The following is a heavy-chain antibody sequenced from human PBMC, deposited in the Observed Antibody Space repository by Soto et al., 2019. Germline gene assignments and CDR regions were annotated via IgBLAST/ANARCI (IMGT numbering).Heavy chain of an antibody. V-gene: IGHV1-3*01. CDR2: INAGNGNT. Sequence: ASVKVSCKASGYTFTSYAMHWVRQAPGQRLEWMGWINAGNGNTKYSQKFQGRVTITRDTSASTAYMELSSLRSEDTAVYYCARSGGSSGWYGWFDPWGQGTLVTVSS. D-gene: IGHD6-19*01. CDR1: GYTFTSYA. CDR3: ARSGGSSGWYGWFDP. J-gene: IGHJ5*02.